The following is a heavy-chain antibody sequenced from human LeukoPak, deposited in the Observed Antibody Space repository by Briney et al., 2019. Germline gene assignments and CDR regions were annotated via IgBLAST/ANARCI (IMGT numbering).Heavy chain of an antibody. D-gene: IGHD6-19*01. CDR1: GFTFSSNA. CDR2: ISGSGGNT. Sequence: GGSLRLSCAASGFTFSSNAMIWVRQAPGKGLEWVSVISGSGGNTYYADSVKGRLTISRDNSKNTLYLQMNSLRAEDTAVYYCAKAVGSGWRYYFDYWRQGTLVTVSS. CDR3: AKAVGSGWRYYFDY. J-gene: IGHJ4*02. V-gene: IGHV3-23*01.